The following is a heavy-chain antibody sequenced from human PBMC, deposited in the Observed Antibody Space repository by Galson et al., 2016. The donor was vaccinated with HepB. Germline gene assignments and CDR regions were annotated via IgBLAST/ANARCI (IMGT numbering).Heavy chain of an antibody. V-gene: IGHV3-48*03. D-gene: IGHD2-2*02. J-gene: IGHJ4*02. CDR3: AREGSSTNWYSRGHADY. Sequence: SLRLSCAASGFTFRSYEMNWVRQAPGKGLEWVSYISSTGSTIYYADSVKGRFTISRDNAKNSLYLQMNSLGVEDTALYYCAREGSSTNWYSRGHADYWGQGTLVTVSS. CDR1: GFTFRSYE. CDR2: ISSTGSTI.